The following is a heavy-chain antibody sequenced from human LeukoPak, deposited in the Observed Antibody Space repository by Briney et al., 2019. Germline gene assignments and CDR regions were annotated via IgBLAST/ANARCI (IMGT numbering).Heavy chain of an antibody. V-gene: IGHV3-23*01. CDR1: GFTFSSYA. Sequence: GGSLRLSCAASGFTFSSYAMSWVRQAPGKGLEWVSGISGSGDNTYYADSVKGRFTLSRDNSKNTLYLQMNSLRAEDTAVYYCAKQRGYSYGYSFDYWGQGTLVTVSS. D-gene: IGHD5-18*01. CDR2: ISGSGDNT. J-gene: IGHJ4*02. CDR3: AKQRGYSYGYSFDY.